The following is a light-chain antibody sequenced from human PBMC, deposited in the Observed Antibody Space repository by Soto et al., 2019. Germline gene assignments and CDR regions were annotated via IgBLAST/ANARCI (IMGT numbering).Light chain of an antibody. Sequence: IQMTQSPFTLSPSVGDRVTITCRASQNINTWLAWYQQKPGKGPTLLIYRASRLESGVPSRFSGSGSGTEFALTISSLQPADFATYYCQQYETYSWTFGQGTKVDIK. CDR2: RAS. J-gene: IGKJ1*01. CDR3: QQYETYSWT. CDR1: QNINTW. V-gene: IGKV1-5*03.